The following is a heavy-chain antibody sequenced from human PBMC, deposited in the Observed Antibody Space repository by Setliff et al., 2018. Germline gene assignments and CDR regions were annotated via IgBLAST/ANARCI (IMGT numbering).Heavy chain of an antibody. CDR1: GGTFSDYY. CDR2: INHSGFT. J-gene: IGHJ5*02. V-gene: IGHV4-34*01. Sequence: ETLSLTCAAYGGTFSDYYWTWIRQPPGKGLEWIGEINHSGFTNYNPSLQSRVSISIDTSKDQFSLRMSSVTAADAAIYYCARGRNVAARLLDTWGQGSRVTVSS. CDR3: ARGRNVAARLLDT. D-gene: IGHD6-6*01.